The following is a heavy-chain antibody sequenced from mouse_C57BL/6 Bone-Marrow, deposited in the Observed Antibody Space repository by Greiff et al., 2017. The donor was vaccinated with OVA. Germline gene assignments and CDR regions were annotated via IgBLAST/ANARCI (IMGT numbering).Heavy chain of an antibody. D-gene: IGHD2-1*01. CDR3: AGLYYGNYGFAY. J-gene: IGHJ3*01. V-gene: IGHV7-3*01. Sequence: EVQVVESGGGLVQPGGSLSLSCAASEFTFTAYYMSWVRQPPGKALEWLGFIRNKANGYTTEYSASVKGRFTISRDNSQSILYLKMNALRAEDSATYDCAGLYYGNYGFAYWGQGTLVTVSA. CDR1: EFTFTAYY. CDR2: IRNKANGYTT.